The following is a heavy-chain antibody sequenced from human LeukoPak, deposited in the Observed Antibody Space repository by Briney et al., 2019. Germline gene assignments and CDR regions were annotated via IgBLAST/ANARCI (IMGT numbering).Heavy chain of an antibody. V-gene: IGHV1-2*02. CDR1: GYTFTDYY. CDR2: INPNSGGT. J-gene: IGHJ5*02. D-gene: IGHD3-16*01. Sequence: ASVKVSCKASGYTFTDYYMHWVRQAPGQGLEWMGWINPNSGGTNYARKFQGRVTMTRDTSVSTAYMELRSLRSDDTAVYYCARVLGTRWFDPWGQGTLVTVSS. CDR3: ARVLGTRWFDP.